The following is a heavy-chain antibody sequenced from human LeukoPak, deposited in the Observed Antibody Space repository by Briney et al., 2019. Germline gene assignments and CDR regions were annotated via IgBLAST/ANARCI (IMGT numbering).Heavy chain of an antibody. Sequence: GGSLRLSCVASGLTFSTYSMNWVRQAPGKGLEWVSSIGSSSRSIYYADSVKGRFTISRDNSKNTLYLQMNSLRAEDTAVYYCAKEIPPYCSSTSCYKGFDYWGQGTLVTVSS. J-gene: IGHJ4*02. CDR2: IGSSSRSI. CDR3: AKEIPPYCSSTSCYKGFDY. V-gene: IGHV3-21*01. D-gene: IGHD2-2*02. CDR1: GLTFSTYS.